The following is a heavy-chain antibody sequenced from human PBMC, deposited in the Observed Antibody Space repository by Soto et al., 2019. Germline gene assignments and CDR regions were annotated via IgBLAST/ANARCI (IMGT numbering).Heavy chain of an antibody. Sequence: QVQVVQSGAEVKKPGSSVKVSCQTPAGTFSNFAINWVRQAPGQGLEWMGEIIPFFNKANYARNFQGRVTITADKSSGTAYMELRSLRSDDTAMFYCARGGVGVAFDSWGQGTLVTVSS. CDR2: IIPFFNKA. CDR1: AGTFSNFA. D-gene: IGHD3-16*01. J-gene: IGHJ4*02. V-gene: IGHV1-69*06. CDR3: ARGGVGVAFDS.